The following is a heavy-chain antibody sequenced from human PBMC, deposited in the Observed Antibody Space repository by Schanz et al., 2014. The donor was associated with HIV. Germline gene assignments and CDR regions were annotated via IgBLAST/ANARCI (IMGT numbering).Heavy chain of an antibody. Sequence: VQLVESGGALVQPGRFLRLSCAASGFTFTTYGMQWVRQAPGKGLEWVANMNEDGSKKYYLDSVKGRFTISRDNANNSLFLQMDSLRGDDTAVYFCAREILGLPLVNYWGQGTLVTVSS. CDR1: GFTFTTYG. D-gene: IGHD2-15*01. CDR3: AREILGLPLVNY. J-gene: IGHJ4*02. CDR2: MNEDGSKK. V-gene: IGHV3-7*01.